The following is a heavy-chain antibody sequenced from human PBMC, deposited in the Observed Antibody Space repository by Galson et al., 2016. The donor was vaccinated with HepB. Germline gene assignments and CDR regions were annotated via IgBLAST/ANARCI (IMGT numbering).Heavy chain of an antibody. CDR2: IYSGGTT. CDR3: VRGVYGYHGWFDD. CDR1: GFTVSNNY. Sequence: SLRLSCAASGFTVSNNYMTWVRQAPGKGLEYVSVIYSGGTTYYADSVKGRFTISRDNSQNSLFLQMNTLRAEDTAVYFCVRGVYGYHGWFDDWGQGTLVTVSS. J-gene: IGHJ4*02. D-gene: IGHD4-17*01. V-gene: IGHV3-66*02.